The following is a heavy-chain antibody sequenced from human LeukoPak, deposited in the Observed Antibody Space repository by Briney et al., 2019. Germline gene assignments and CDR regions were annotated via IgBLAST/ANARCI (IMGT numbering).Heavy chain of an antibody. CDR3: ARPNVNSYCSSTSCYPIDFDY. D-gene: IGHD2-2*01. CDR1: GGTFSSYA. V-gene: IGHV1-69*13. J-gene: IGHJ4*02. Sequence: SVTVSCTASGGTFSSYAISWVRQAPGQGLEWMGGIIPIFGTANYAQKFQGRVTITADESTSTAYMELSSLRSEDTAVYYCARPNVNSYCSSTSCYPIDFDYWGQGTLVTVSS. CDR2: IIPIFGTA.